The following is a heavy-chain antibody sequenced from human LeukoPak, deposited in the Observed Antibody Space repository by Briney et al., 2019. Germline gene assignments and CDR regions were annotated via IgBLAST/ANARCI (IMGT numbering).Heavy chain of an antibody. J-gene: IGHJ4*02. Sequence: GGSLRLSCAASGFTFSSYAMSWIRQAPGKGLEWVSAISGSGGSTYYADSVKGRFTISRDNSKNTLYLQMNSLRAEDTAVYYCATEPSYYGSGNDYWGQGTLVTVSS. CDR2: ISGSGGST. V-gene: IGHV3-23*01. CDR3: ATEPSYYGSGNDY. CDR1: GFTFSSYA. D-gene: IGHD3-10*01.